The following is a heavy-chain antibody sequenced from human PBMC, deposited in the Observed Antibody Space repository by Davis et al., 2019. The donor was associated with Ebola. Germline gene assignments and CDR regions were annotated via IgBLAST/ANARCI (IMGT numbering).Heavy chain of an antibody. Sequence: GSLRLSCAASGFTFSSYAMSWVRQAPGKGLEWVSAISGSGGSTYYADSVKGRFTISRDNSKNTLYLQMNSLRAEDTAVYYCARVQVVTVTTGGSFDYWGQGTLVTVSS. CDR2: ISGSGGST. J-gene: IGHJ4*02. D-gene: IGHD4-17*01. CDR3: ARVQVVTVTTGGSFDY. V-gene: IGHV3-23*01. CDR1: GFTFSSYA.